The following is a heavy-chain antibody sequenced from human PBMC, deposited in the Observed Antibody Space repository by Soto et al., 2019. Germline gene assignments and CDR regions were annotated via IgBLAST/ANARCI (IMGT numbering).Heavy chain of an antibody. CDR2: IYHSGST. D-gene: IGHD6-19*01. Sequence: PSETLSLTCAVSGGSISSSNWWSWVRQPPGKGLEWIGEIYHSGSTNYNPSLKSRVTISVDKSKNQFSLKLSSVTAADTAVYYCARGYSSCWSPYYYYGMDVWGQGTTVTVSS. V-gene: IGHV4-4*02. CDR1: GGSISSSNW. CDR3: ARGYSSCWSPYYYYGMDV. J-gene: IGHJ6*02.